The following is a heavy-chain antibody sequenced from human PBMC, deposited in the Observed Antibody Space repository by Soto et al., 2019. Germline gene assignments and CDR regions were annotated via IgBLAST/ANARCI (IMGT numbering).Heavy chain of an antibody. CDR1: GFTCSSYD. Sequence: EVQMLESGGGLVQPGGSLRLSCAASGFTCSSYDMSWVRQAPGKGLEWVSTILVGGSTHYPDSVKGRFTISRDNSKNTVFLQMNSLTAGDTAVYYCAKATATGAGAFDICGQGTMVTVSS. J-gene: IGHJ3*02. CDR2: ILVGGST. CDR3: AKATATGAGAFDI. D-gene: IGHD2-8*02. V-gene: IGHV3-23*01.